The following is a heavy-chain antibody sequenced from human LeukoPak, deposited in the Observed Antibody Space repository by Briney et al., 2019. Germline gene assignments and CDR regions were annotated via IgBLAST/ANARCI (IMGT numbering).Heavy chain of an antibody. CDR2: IYYSGST. CDR1: GGSISSYY. Sequence: RPSETMSLTCTVSGGSISSYYWSWIRQPPGKGLEWIGYIYYSGSTNYNPSLKSRVTISVDTSKNQFSLKLSSVTAADTAVYYCARVGSSSSGYYYYYYYMDVWGKGTTVTVSS. D-gene: IGHD6-6*01. CDR3: ARVGSSSSGYYYYYYYMDV. J-gene: IGHJ6*03. V-gene: IGHV4-59*01.